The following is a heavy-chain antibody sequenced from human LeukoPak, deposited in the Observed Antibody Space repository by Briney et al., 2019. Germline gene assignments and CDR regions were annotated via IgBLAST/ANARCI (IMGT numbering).Heavy chain of an antibody. CDR2: VKHDGDT. CDR1: GASFNTYY. CDR3: ARGPVALPNDRLSLFFDF. J-gene: IGHJ5*01. Sequence: SETLSLTCAVYGASFNTYYWTWIRQSPDKGLEWIGEVKHDGDTNVNPSLGSRVVMSVDASKNQFSLKMTSVTAADTAIYFCARGPVALPNDRLSLFFDFWGQGTLVTVSS. V-gene: IGHV4-34*01. D-gene: IGHD2-8*01.